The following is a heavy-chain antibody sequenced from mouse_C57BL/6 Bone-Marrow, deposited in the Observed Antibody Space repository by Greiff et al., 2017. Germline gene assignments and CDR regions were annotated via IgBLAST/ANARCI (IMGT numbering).Heavy chain of an antibody. CDR3: ARRGNYDYAMDD. D-gene: IGHD2-1*01. Sequence: EVKVVESGGGLVQPGGSLKLSCAASGFTFSDYYMYWVRQTPETRLEWVAYISNGGGSTYYPDNVKGRFTISRDNDKTTLYLQMSRLKSDDTAMDYCARRGNYDYAMDDWGQGTSVTVSS. CDR2: ISNGGGST. CDR1: GFTFSDYY. J-gene: IGHJ4*01. V-gene: IGHV5-12*01.